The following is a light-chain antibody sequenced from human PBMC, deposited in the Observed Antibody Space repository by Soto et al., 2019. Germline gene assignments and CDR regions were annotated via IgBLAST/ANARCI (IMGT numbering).Light chain of an antibody. CDR2: DAS. V-gene: IGKV3-20*01. J-gene: IGKJ4*01. Sequence: DIVLTQSPAALSLSPGERATLSCRASQSVSSYLAWYQQKPGQAPRLLIYDASSRATGIPDRFSGGGSGTDFTLTISRLEPEDFAVYYCQQFSSYPLTFGGGTKV. CDR1: QSVSSY. CDR3: QQFSSYPLT.